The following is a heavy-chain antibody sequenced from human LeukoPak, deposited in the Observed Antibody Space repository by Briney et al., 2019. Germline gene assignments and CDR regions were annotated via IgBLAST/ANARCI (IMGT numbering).Heavy chain of an antibody. CDR3: AREILGYCSGGSCYSDY. V-gene: IGHV3-48*01. CDR1: GFTFSSYS. Sequence: GGSLRLSCAASGFTFSSYSMNWVRQAPGKGLEWVSYISSSSSTIYYADSVKGRFTISRDNSKNTLYLQMNSLRAEDTAVYYCAREILGYCSGGSCYSDYWGQGTLVTVSS. CDR2: ISSSSSTI. D-gene: IGHD2-15*01. J-gene: IGHJ4*02.